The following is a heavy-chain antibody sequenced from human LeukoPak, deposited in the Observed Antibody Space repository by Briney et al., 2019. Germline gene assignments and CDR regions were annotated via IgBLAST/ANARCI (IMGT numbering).Heavy chain of an antibody. CDR3: ARGWVLRYFDWSPSGTNNWFDP. CDR1: GGSFSGYY. D-gene: IGHD3-9*01. CDR2: INHSGST. J-gene: IGHJ5*02. Sequence: SETLSLTCAVYGGSFSGYYWSWIRQPPGKGLEWIGEINHSGSTNYNPSLKSRVTISVDTSKNQFSLKLSSVTAADTAVYYCARGWVLRYFDWSPSGTNNWFDPWGQGTLVTVSS. V-gene: IGHV4-34*01.